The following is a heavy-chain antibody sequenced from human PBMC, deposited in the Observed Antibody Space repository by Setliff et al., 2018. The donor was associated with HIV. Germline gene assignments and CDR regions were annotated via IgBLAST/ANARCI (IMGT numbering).Heavy chain of an antibody. D-gene: IGHD4-17*01. CDR3: ARDPTTVMDYFDY. CDR1: GYTFAGYY. J-gene: IGHJ4*02. CDR2: INPNSGGT. Sequence: ASVKVSCKASGYTFAGYYMHWVRQAPGQGLEWMGWINPNSGGTNYAQRFQGRVTMTRDTSISTAYMELSRLRSEDTAVYYCARDPTTVMDYFDYWGQGTLVTVSS. V-gene: IGHV1-2*02.